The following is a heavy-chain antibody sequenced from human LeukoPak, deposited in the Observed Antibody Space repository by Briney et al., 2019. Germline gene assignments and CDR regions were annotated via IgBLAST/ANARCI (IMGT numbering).Heavy chain of an antibody. CDR2: IIPIFGTA. V-gene: IGHV1-69*13. D-gene: IGHD3-3*01. J-gene: IGHJ3*02. Sequence: ASVKVSCKASGYTFTGYYMHWVRQAPGQGLEWMGGIIPIFGTANYAQKFQGRVTITADESTSTAYMELSSLRSEDTAVYYCARDNTDFWSGYYMRIWGQGTMVTVSS. CDR1: GYTFTGYY. CDR3: ARDNTDFWSGYYMRI.